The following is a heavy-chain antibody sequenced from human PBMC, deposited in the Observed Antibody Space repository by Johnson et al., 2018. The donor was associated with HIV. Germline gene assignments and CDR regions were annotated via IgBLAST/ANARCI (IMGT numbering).Heavy chain of an antibody. J-gene: IGHJ3*02. CDR1: GFTFSSYA. V-gene: IGHV3-NL1*01. CDR3: TRETWFGELLVSAFNI. D-gene: IGHD3-10*01. Sequence: QVQLVESGGGVVQPGRSLRLSCAASGFTFSSYAMHWVRQAPGKGLEWVYGINWNGGSTYYADSVKGRFTISRDNSKNTLYLQMNSLKIDDTAVYYCTRETWFGELLVSAFNIWGQGTMVTVSS. CDR2: INWNGGST.